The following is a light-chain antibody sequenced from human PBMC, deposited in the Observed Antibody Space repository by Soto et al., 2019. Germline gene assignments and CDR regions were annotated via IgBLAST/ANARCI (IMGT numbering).Light chain of an antibody. CDR2: GAS. Sequence: EIVLTQSPGTLSLSPGDRATVSCRASQRVNSNYLAWYQQRPGQAPRLLISGASIRATGIPDRFSGSGSGTDFNLSISRLEPEDFAVSYCQQYGSSPLTFGGGTKVDIK. CDR1: QRVNSNY. J-gene: IGKJ4*01. V-gene: IGKV3-20*01. CDR3: QQYGSSPLT.